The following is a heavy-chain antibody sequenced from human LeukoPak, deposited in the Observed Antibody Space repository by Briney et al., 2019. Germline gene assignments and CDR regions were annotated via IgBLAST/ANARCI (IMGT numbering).Heavy chain of an antibody. Sequence: GESLQISRQGSGSSFTSYWIGWVRQVPGKGLEWMGIIYPGDSDTRYSPSFQGQVTISADKSISTAYLQWSSLKASDTAMYYCARLGQLDDSSRAVWNSLRTTYYYYYYMDVWGKGTTVTVSS. CDR1: GSSFTSYW. D-gene: IGHD6-6*01. CDR3: ARLGQLDDSSRAVWNSLRTTYYYYYYMDV. V-gene: IGHV5-51*01. CDR2: IYPGDSDT. J-gene: IGHJ6*03.